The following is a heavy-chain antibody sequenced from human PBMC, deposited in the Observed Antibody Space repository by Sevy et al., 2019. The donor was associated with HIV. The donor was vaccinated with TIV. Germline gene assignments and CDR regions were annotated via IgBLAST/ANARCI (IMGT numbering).Heavy chain of an antibody. CDR3: AKDRGWLTPAEYFQH. CDR1: GFTFINYA. CDR2: STVSGGST. V-gene: IGHV3-23*01. Sequence: GGSLRLSCAASGFTFINYAMSWVRQTPGKGLEGEGLEWVSTVSGGSTYYADSVKGRFTISRDNSKNTLYLQMNSLRAEDTAVYYCAKDRGWLTPAEYFQHWGQGTLVTVSS. D-gene: IGHD6-19*01. J-gene: IGHJ1*01.